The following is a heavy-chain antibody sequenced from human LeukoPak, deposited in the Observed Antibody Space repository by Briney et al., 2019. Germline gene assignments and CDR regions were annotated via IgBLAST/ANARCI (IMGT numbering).Heavy chain of an antibody. J-gene: IGHJ4*02. CDR1: SGSISTSNYY. V-gene: IGHV4-39*07. D-gene: IGHD1-1*01. CDR3: VRPESAGTKYRFDY. Sequence: SETLSLTCTVSSGSISTSNYYWGWVRQPPGKALEWIGNIFYSGSTYYSPSLKSRVTISLDTSRNQFSLNLTSVTAADTAVYYCVRPESAGTKYRFDYWGQGALVTVSS. CDR2: IFYSGST.